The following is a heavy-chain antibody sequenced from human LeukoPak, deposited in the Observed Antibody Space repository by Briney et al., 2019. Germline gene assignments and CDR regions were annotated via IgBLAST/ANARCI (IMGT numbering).Heavy chain of an antibody. J-gene: IGHJ5*02. CDR2: INPKSGGT. V-gene: IGHV1-2*02. D-gene: IGHD3-3*01. CDR1: GYTFTSYG. Sequence: ASVKVSCKASGYTFTSYGISWVRQAPGQGLEGLGWINPKSGGTTYAQNFQGRVTMTRDTSISTAYMELSRLRSDDTAVYYCARESGTIFGVVIFRGWFDPWGQGTLVTVSS. CDR3: ARESGTIFGVVIFRGWFDP.